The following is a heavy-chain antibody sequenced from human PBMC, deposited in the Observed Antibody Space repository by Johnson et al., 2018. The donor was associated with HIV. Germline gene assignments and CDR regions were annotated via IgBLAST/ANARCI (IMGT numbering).Heavy chain of an antibody. D-gene: IGHD1-26*01. Sequence: QVQLVESGGGVVQPGRSLRLSCAASGFTFSSYGMHWVRKAPGKGLEWVAVISYDGSNKYHADSVKGRFTISRDNSKNTLDLQMKGLKIEDTAVYYCARDLIVGATRGGAFDIWGQGTVVTVSS. J-gene: IGHJ3*02. V-gene: IGHV3-30*03. CDR3: ARDLIVGATRGGAFDI. CDR2: ISYDGSNK. CDR1: GFTFSSYG.